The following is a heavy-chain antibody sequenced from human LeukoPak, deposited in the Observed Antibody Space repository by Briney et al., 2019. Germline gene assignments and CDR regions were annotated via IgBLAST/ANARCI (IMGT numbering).Heavy chain of an antibody. D-gene: IGHD3-10*01. CDR3: ARSEVRGVITKSPFDY. CDR1: GGTFSSYA. CDR2: IIPIFGPA. Sequence: SVKVSCRASGGTFSSYAISWVRQAPGQGLEWMGWIIPIFGPANYAQKFQGRVTITADESTSTAYMELSSLRSEDTAVYYCARSEVRGVITKSPFDYWGQGTLVTVSS. J-gene: IGHJ4*02. V-gene: IGHV1-69*13.